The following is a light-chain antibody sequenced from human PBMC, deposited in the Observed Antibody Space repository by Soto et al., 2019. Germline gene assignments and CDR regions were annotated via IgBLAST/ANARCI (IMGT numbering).Light chain of an antibody. Sequence: DVVMTQSPLSLPVTLGPPASISCRSSQSPLYSDGNTYLSWFHQRPGESPRRLMYKVSHRDSGVQDRFGGCGSGTDSTPQITRVEAEARGVSSCMTGPYWRYTFGQGTKLEIK. CDR2: KVS. CDR1: QSPLYSDGNTY. CDR3: MTGPYWRYT. J-gene: IGKJ2*01. V-gene: IGKV2-30*01.